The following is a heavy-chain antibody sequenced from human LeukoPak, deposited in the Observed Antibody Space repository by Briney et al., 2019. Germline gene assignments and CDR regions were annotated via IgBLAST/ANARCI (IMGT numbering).Heavy chain of an antibody. Sequence: WVRQAPGKGLEWIGSVYYTGYSYDNPSLKSRVTVSVDTSKNQFSLKLNSVTAADTAIYYCARQGAITARRTHYYAMDVWGPGTTVTVSS. CDR3: ARQGAITARRTHYYAMDV. V-gene: IGHV4-39*01. J-gene: IGHJ6*02. D-gene: IGHD1-20*01. CDR2: VYYTGYS.